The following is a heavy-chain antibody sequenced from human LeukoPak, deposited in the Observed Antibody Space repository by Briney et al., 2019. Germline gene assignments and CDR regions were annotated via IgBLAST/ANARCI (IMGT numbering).Heavy chain of an antibody. CDR3: ARGADGASSNSRGWFDP. V-gene: IGHV3-66*01. J-gene: IGHJ5*02. Sequence: GGSLRLSCAASGFTVSNNYMRWVRQAPGKGLEWVSLIYSGGSTYYADSVKGRFIISRDNSKNTLYLQMNSLRAEDTAVYSCARGADGASSNSRGWFDPWGQGTLVTVSS. CDR1: GFTVSNNY. CDR2: IYSGGST. D-gene: IGHD4/OR15-4a*01.